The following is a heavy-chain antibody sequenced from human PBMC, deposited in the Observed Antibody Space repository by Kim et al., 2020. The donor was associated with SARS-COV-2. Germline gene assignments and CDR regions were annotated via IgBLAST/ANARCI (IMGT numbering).Heavy chain of an antibody. CDR3: ARAEI. V-gene: IGHV3-7*01. CDR2: IDPDGSVK. Sequence: GGSLRLSCAASGCTFTSQWMSWVRQAPGKGLEWVANIDPDGSVKSYVDSVKGRFTISRDNGKNSLYLQMDSLRVEASGIYYCARAEIWGQGTLVTGSS. CDR1: GCTFTSQW. J-gene: IGHJ4*02.